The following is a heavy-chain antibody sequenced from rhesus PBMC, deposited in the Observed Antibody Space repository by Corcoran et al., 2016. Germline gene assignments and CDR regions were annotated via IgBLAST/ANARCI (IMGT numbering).Heavy chain of an antibody. V-gene: IGHV3-118*01. CDR3: TTYEDDYGYYYTVFDY. CDR2: IKSNSDHYDT. Sequence: EVQLVESGGGLVQPGGSLRLSCAASGFTFSSSAMHWVRQASGQGLEWVGRIKSNSDHYDTGHAASVKGSYTIYRDDSKNTAYLQMNRLKTEDTSVYYCTTYEDDYGYYYTVFDYWGQGVLVTVSS. CDR1: GFTFSSSA. D-gene: IGHD3-9*01. J-gene: IGHJ4*01.